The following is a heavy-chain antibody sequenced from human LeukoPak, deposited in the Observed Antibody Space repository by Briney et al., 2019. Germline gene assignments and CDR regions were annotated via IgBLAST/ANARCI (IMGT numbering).Heavy chain of an antibody. Sequence: GGSLRLSCAASGFTFSSYSMNWVRQAPGKGLEWVLSISSSSSYIYYADSVKGRFTISRDNAKNSLYLQMNSLRAEDTAVYYCARDYYGSGSRDVDPWGQGTLVTVSS. J-gene: IGHJ5*02. D-gene: IGHD3-10*01. V-gene: IGHV3-21*01. CDR2: ISSSSSYI. CDR3: ARDYYGSGSRDVDP. CDR1: GFTFSSYS.